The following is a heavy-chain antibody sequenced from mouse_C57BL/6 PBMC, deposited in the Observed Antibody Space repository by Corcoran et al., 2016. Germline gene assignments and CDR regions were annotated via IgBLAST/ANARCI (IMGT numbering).Heavy chain of an antibody. CDR3: ARIDGYYIMDY. Sequence: QVQLQQSGAELARPEASVKLSCKASGYTFTSYGISWVKQRTGQGLEWIGEIYPRSGNTYYNEKFKGKATLTADKSSSTAYMELRSLTSEDSAVYFCARIDGYYIMDYWGQGTSVTVSS. V-gene: IGHV1-81*01. D-gene: IGHD2-3*01. CDR1: GYTFTSYG. J-gene: IGHJ4*01. CDR2: IYPRSGNT.